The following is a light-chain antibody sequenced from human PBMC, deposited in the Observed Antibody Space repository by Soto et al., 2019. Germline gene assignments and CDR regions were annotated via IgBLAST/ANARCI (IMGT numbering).Light chain of an antibody. Sequence: EIVLTQSPGTLSLSPGERAILSCRASQSISSFLAWYQQKHGQAPRLLIYDAFNRDTGIPARFSGSGSGTDFTLTISGLEPEDFAVYYCQQRSNWTITFGQGTRLEIK. CDR1: QSISSF. CDR3: QQRSNWTIT. V-gene: IGKV3-11*01. CDR2: DAF. J-gene: IGKJ5*01.